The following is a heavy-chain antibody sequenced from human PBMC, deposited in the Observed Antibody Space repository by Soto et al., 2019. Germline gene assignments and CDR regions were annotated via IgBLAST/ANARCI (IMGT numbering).Heavy chain of an antibody. J-gene: IGHJ3*02. V-gene: IGHV4-34*01. CDR2: MSHSGGT. CDR3: ARVERGTATTVVAAFDI. D-gene: IGHD1-1*01. Sequence: QVQLQQWGAGLLKPSETLSLTCAVYGGFVSSGSYYWSWIRQPPAKGLEWIGEMSHSGGTHFNPSLKRRATISVDTSKNQFSLRISSVTAADTALYYCARVERGTATTVVAAFDIWGPGTMVTVSS. CDR1: GGFVSSGSYY.